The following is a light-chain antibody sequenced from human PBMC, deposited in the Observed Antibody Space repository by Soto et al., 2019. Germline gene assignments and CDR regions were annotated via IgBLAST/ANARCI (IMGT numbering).Light chain of an antibody. Sequence: EIVLTQSPGTLSLSPGERATLSCLASQSVTNNYLAWYQQKPGQAPRLLIYDASGRATGIPDRFSGSGSGTDFTLTISRLEPEDFAVYYCQQYDNSPITFGQGTRLEIK. CDR2: DAS. V-gene: IGKV3-20*01. CDR1: QSVTNNY. J-gene: IGKJ5*01. CDR3: QQYDNSPIT.